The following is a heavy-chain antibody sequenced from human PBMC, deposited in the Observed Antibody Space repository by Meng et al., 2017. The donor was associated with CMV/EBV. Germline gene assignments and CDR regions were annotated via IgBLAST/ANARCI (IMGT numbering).Heavy chain of an antibody. V-gene: IGHV3-30*02. Sequence: GESLKISCAASGFTFSSYGMHWVRQAPGKGLEWVAFIRYDGSNKYYADSVKGRFTISRDNSKNTPYLQMNSLRAEDTAVYYCAKNHEYGSGSYLGLDYWGQGTLVTVSS. D-gene: IGHD3-10*01. CDR3: AKNHEYGSGSYLGLDY. J-gene: IGHJ4*02. CDR1: GFTFSSYG. CDR2: IRYDGSNK.